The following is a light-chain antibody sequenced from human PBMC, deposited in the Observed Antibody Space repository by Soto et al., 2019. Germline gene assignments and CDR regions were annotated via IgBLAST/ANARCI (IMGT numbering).Light chain of an antibody. V-gene: IGLV2-14*01. CDR3: SSYTSSSTLYV. CDR1: SSDVGGYNY. Sequence: QSALTQPASVSGSPGQSITISCTGTSSDVGGYNYVSWYQQHPGKAPKLRIYDVSTRPXXXXXXXSGSKSGNTASLTISXXXXXXXXXXXCSSYTSSSTLYVFGTGTKLTVL. CDR2: DVS. J-gene: IGLJ1*01.